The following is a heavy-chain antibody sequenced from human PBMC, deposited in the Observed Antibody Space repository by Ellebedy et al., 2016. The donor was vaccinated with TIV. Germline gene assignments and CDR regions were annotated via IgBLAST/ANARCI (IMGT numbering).Heavy chain of an antibody. CDR3: ARDPVALRNGDQYAFDI. D-gene: IGHD1-1*01. V-gene: IGHV1-46*01. Sequence: ASVKVSXXASGYTFTSYYMHWVRQAPGQGLEWMGIINPSGGSTSYAQKFQGRVTMTRDTSTSTVYMELSSLRSEDTAVYYCARDPVALRNGDQYAFDIWGQGTTVTVSS. CDR2: INPSGGST. J-gene: IGHJ3*02. CDR1: GYTFTSYY.